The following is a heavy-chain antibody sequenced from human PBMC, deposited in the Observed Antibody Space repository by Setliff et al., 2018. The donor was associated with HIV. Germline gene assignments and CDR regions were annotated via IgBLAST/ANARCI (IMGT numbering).Heavy chain of an antibody. CDR2: IYTSRGT. CDR1: GGSISGYH. CDR3: ARSPSYRSSWEYYFDY. Sequence: PSETLSLACTVSGGSISGYHWNWLRQTPGKGLEWIGYIYTSRGTNYNHSLRTRVIISVDTSNQFSLKLSSVTAADAAVYYCARSPSYRSSWEYYFDYWGQGILVTVSS. D-gene: IGHD6-13*01. V-gene: IGHV4-4*09. J-gene: IGHJ4*02.